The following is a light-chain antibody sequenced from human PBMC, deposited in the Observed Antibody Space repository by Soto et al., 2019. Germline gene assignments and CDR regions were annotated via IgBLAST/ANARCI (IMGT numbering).Light chain of an antibody. J-gene: IGLJ3*02. CDR3: NSYAGSNNWV. CDR2: DVS. V-gene: IGLV2-11*01. CDR1: SSDVGDYNY. Sequence: QSALTQPRSVSGSPGQSVTISCTGTSSDVGDYNYVSWYQQYPGKAPKLVIYDVSKRPSGVPDRFSGSKSGNTASLTISGLQAEDEADYYCNSYAGSNNWVFGGGTKLTVL.